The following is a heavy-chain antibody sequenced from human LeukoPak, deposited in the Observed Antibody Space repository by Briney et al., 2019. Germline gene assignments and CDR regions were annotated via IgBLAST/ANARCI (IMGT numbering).Heavy chain of an antibody. J-gene: IGHJ3*02. V-gene: IGHV3-66*01. CDR1: GFTVSSNY. D-gene: IGHD4-23*01. CDR3: ARMPTVDDAFDI. Sequence: AGGSLRLSCAASGFTVSSNYMSWVRQAPGKGLEWVSVIYSGGSTYYADSVKGRFTTSRDNSRNTLYLQMNSLRAEDTAVYSCARMPTVDDAFDIWGQGTMVTVS. CDR2: IYSGGST.